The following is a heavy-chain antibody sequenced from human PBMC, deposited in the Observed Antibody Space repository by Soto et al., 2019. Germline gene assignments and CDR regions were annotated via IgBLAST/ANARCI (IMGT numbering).Heavy chain of an antibody. Sequence: SETLSLTCTVSGGSISSSSYYWGWIRQPPGKGLEWIGSIYYSGSTYYNPSLKSRVTISVETSKNQFSLKLSSVTAAGTAVYYCARLTSEDIVVVPASYYYYYYMDVWGKGTTVTVSS. D-gene: IGHD2-2*01. CDR3: ARLTSEDIVVVPASYYYYYYMDV. CDR2: IYYSGST. V-gene: IGHV4-39*01. J-gene: IGHJ6*03. CDR1: GGSISSSSYY.